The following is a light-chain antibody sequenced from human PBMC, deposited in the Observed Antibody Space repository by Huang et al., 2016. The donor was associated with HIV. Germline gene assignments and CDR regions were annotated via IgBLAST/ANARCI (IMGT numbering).Light chain of an antibody. V-gene: IGKV3-11*01. CDR1: QSVGSY. J-gene: IGKJ4*01. CDR3: QQRSTWPLT. Sequence: EVMLTQSPSILSLSLGGTGTISCKARQSVGSYVAWYQQRPGQSPRLLLYDTSNRAAGIPTRFSGSGSGTDVTLTISGLESGDLGVFYCQQRSTWPLTFGGGTKVA. CDR2: DTS.